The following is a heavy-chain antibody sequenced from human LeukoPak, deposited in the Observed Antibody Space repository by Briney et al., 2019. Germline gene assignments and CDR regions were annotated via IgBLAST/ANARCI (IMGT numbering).Heavy chain of an antibody. CDR1: GYTFTSYG. V-gene: IGHV1-18*01. CDR3: ARDRAAMVTAWFDP. Sequence: ASVTVSYKASGYTFTSYGISWVRQAPGQGLEWMGWISAYNGNTNYAQKLQGRVTMTTDTSTSTAYMELRSLRSDDTAVYYCARDRAAMVTAWFDPWGQGTLVTVSS. D-gene: IGHD5-18*01. CDR2: ISAYNGNT. J-gene: IGHJ5*02.